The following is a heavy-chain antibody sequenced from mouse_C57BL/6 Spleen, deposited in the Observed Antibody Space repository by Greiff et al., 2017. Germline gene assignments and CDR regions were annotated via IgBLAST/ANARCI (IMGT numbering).Heavy chain of an antibody. CDR1: GYTFTSYW. CDR3: ARDTNYYGSSYYFDY. Sequence: QVQLQQPGAELVRPGSSVKLSCKASGYTFTSYWMDWVKQRPGQGLEWIGNIYPSDSETHYNQKFKDKATLTVDKSSSTAYMQLSSLTSEDSAVYYCARDTNYYGSSYYFDYWGQGTTLTVSS. CDR2: IYPSDSET. J-gene: IGHJ2*01. D-gene: IGHD1-1*01. V-gene: IGHV1-61*01.